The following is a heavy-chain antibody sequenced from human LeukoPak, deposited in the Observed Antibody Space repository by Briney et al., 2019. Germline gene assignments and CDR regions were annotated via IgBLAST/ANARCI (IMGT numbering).Heavy chain of an antibody. Sequence: GGSLRLSCAASGFTFSSYSMNWVRQAPGKGLEWVSSISSSSSYIYYADSVKGRFTISRDNAKNSLYLQVNSLRAEDTAVYYCAREQRGEQWLVLSYFDYWGQGTLVTVSS. D-gene: IGHD6-19*01. CDR2: ISSSSSYI. V-gene: IGHV3-21*01. J-gene: IGHJ4*02. CDR1: GFTFSSYS. CDR3: AREQRGEQWLVLSYFDY.